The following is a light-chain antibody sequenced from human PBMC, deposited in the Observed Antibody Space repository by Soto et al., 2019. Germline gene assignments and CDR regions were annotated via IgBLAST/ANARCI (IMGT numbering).Light chain of an antibody. J-gene: IGLJ2*01. CDR1: SSNIGSNY. Sequence: QSVLTQPPSASGTPGQRVTISCSGSSSNIGSNYVYWYQQLPGTAPKLLIYRNNQRPSGVPDRFSVSKSGTSASLAISGLRSEDEADYYCAAWDDSVVFGGGTKLTVL. V-gene: IGLV1-47*01. CDR2: RNN. CDR3: AAWDDSVV.